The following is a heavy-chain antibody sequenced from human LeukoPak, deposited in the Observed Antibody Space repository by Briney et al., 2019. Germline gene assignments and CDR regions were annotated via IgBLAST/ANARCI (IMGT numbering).Heavy chain of an antibody. J-gene: IGHJ6*02. D-gene: IGHD5-18*01. CDR2: IWYDGSNK. CDR1: GFTFRSYG. V-gene: IGHV3-33*01. Sequence: GGSLRLSCAASGFTFRSYGMHWVRQAPGKGLEWVAVIWYDGSNKYYADSVKGRFTISRDNSKNTLYLQMNSLRAEDTAVYYCAREKWLRDYYYGMDVWGQGTTVTVSS. CDR3: AREKWLRDYYYGMDV.